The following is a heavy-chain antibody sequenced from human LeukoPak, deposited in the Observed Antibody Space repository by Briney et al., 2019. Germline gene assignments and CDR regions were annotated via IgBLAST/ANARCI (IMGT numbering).Heavy chain of an antibody. J-gene: IGHJ4*02. D-gene: IGHD3-3*01. CDR2: INPSGGST. CDR3: ARGDDFWSGYPGAFDY. Sequence: ASVKVSCKASGYTFTSYYMHWVRQAPGQGLEWMGIINPSGGSTSYAQKFQGRVTMTRDTSTSTVYMELSSLRSEDTAVYYCARGDDFWSGYPGAFDYWGQGTLVTVSS. CDR1: GYTFTSYY. V-gene: IGHV1-46*01.